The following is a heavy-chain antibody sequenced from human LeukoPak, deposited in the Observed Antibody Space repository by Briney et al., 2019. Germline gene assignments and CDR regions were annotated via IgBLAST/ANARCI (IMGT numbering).Heavy chain of an antibody. CDR2: ISSSSDYI. D-gene: IGHD3-22*01. J-gene: IGHJ4*02. V-gene: IGHV3-21*01. CDR3: ARALYYYDSSTFY. Sequence: GGSLRLSCAASGFTFSSYIMSWVRQAPGKGLDWVSSISSSSDYIYYADSVKGRFTISRDNAKNSLYLQMNTLRAEDTAVYYCARALYYYDSSTFYWGQGTLVTVSS. CDR1: GFTFSSYI.